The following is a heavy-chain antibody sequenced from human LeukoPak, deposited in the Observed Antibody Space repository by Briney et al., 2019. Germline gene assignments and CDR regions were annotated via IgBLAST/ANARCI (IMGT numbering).Heavy chain of an antibody. CDR3: VRDVWGDRDGFFEY. CDR1: GFSFRSYW. CDR2: INSDGRSA. D-gene: IGHD2-21*01. J-gene: IGHJ4*02. Sequence: GGSLRLSCAASGFSFRSYWMHWVRQAPGKGLVGVSRINSDGRSASYAESVTGRFTMSRDNAKNTLYLQMNSLRAEDTAVYYCVRDVWGDRDGFFEYWGQGTLVTVSS. V-gene: IGHV3-74*01.